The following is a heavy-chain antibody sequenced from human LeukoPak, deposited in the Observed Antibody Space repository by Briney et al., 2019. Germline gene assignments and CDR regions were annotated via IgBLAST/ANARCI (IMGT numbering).Heavy chain of an antibody. D-gene: IGHD1-14*01. CDR3: ASRYTSMFDY. V-gene: IGHV4-34*01. Sequence: SETLSLTCTVSGGSISSYYWSWIRQPPGKGLEWIGEINHSGSTNYNPSLKSRVTISVDTSKNQFSLKLSSVTAADTAVYYCASRYTSMFDYWGQGTLVTVSS. CDR2: INHSGST. CDR1: GGSISSYY. J-gene: IGHJ4*02.